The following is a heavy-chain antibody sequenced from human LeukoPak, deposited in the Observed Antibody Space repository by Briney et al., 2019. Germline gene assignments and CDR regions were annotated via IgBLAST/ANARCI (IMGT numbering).Heavy chain of an antibody. CDR2: ITASGTAM. Sequence: GGSLRLSCAASGFTFSSYSMNWVRQAPGKGLEWVSHITASGTAMFYADSVKGRFTISRDNAKNSLYLQMNSLRDEDTAVYYCARDEYQLLGAYYYYGMDVWGQGTTVTVSS. D-gene: IGHD2-2*01. V-gene: IGHV3-48*02. CDR3: ARDEYQLLGAYYYYGMDV. J-gene: IGHJ6*02. CDR1: GFTFSSYS.